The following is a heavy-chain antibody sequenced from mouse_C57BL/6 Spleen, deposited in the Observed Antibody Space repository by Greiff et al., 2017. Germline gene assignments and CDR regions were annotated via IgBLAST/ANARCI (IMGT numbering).Heavy chain of an antibody. J-gene: IGHJ2*01. CDR3: ARRENLDYSIPLDY. CDR2: LDPSDSYT. D-gene: IGHD2-5*01. CDR1: GYTFTSYW. Sequence: VQLQQPGAELVMPGASVKLSCKASGYTFTSYWMHWVKQRPGQGLEWIGELDPSDSYTNYNQKFKGKSTLTVDKSSSTAYMQLSSLTSEDSAVYYCARRENLDYSIPLDYWGQGTTLTVSS. V-gene: IGHV1-69*01.